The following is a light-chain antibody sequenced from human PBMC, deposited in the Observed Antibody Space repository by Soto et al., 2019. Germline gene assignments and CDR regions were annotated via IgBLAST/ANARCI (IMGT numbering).Light chain of an antibody. CDR2: DVT. J-gene: IGLJ1*01. V-gene: IGLV2-14*01. Sequence: QSALTQPASVSGSPGQSITISCTGTTSDVGDYNSVSWYQQHPGKAPKLMIYDVTNRPSGISNRFSGSKSGNTASLTISGLQAEDAADYYCSSYTRSSAPNHVFGTGTKVTVL. CDR3: SSYTRSSAPNHV. CDR1: TSDVGDYNS.